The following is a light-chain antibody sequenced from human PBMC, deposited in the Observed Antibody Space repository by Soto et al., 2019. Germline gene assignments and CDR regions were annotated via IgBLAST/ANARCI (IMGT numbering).Light chain of an antibody. Sequence: QSVLTQSSSASASLGSSVKLTCTLSSGHSSYIIAWHQQQPGKAPRYLMKLEGSGSYNKGSGVPDRFSGSSSGADRYLTLSSLRFEDEADYYCVTWDSNARVFGGGTKLTVL. J-gene: IGLJ3*02. CDR1: SGHSSYI. CDR3: VTWDSNARV. V-gene: IGLV4-60*02. CDR2: LEGSGSY.